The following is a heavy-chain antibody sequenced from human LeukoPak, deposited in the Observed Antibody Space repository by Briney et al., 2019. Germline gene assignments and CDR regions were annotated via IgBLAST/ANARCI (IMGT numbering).Heavy chain of an antibody. CDR2: INPTGGST. D-gene: IGHD3-16*01. Sequence: ASVKVSCKASGYTFTSYYMHWVRQAPGQGLEWMGLINPTGGSTGYAQKFQGRVTMTRDMSTSTDYMELRSLRSDDTAVYYCARDPRGGWFDPWGQGTLVTVSS. CDR1: GYTFTSYY. CDR3: ARDPRGGWFDP. V-gene: IGHV1-46*01. J-gene: IGHJ5*02.